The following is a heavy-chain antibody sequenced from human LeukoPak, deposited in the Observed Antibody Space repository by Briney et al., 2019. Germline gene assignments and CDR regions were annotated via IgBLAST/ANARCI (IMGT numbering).Heavy chain of an antibody. CDR1: GGSISSYY. CDR3: ARGPSYGSGSYCGDSFDI. J-gene: IGHJ3*02. CDR2: IYYSGST. V-gene: IGHV4-59*01. Sequence: SETLSLXCTVSGGSISSYYWSWIRQPPGKGLESIGYIYYSGSTNYNPSLKSRVTISVDTSKNQLSLKLSSVTAADTAVYYCARGPSYGSGSYCGDSFDIWGQGTMVTVSS. D-gene: IGHD3-10*01.